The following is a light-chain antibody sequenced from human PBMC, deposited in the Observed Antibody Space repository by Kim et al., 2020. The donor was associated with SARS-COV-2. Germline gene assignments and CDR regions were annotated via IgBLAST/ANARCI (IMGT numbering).Light chain of an antibody. J-gene: IGKJ2*01. CDR3: QQYNSFSLYT. CDR2: KAS. Sequence: ASVGDRVTITCRASQSIGTWLAWYQQKPGKAPKLLIYKASSLESGVPPRFSGSGSGTEFTLTISSLQPDDFATYYCQQYNSFSLYTFGQGTKLEI. CDR1: QSIGTW. V-gene: IGKV1-5*03.